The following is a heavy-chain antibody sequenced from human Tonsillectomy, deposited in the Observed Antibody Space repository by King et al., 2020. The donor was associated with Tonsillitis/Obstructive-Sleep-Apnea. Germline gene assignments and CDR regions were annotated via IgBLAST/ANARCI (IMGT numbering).Heavy chain of an antibody. CDR1: GFPFSSYA. Sequence: VQLVESGGGLVQPGGSLRLSCAASGFPFSSYAMSWVRQAPGKGLEWVSAISGGGGSTYYADSVQGRFTISSDSSKNTLYLQMNGLRAEDTAVYYCAKNDGITLVRGVIKYYYYLDVWGKGTTVTVSS. D-gene: IGHD3-10*01. CDR3: AKNDGITLVRGVIKYYYYLDV. CDR2: ISGGGGST. J-gene: IGHJ6*03. V-gene: IGHV3-23*04.